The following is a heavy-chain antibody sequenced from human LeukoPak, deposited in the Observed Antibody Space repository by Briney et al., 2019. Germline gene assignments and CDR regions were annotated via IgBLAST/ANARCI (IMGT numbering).Heavy chain of an antibody. Sequence: SETLSLTCTVSGGSISNYYWNWLRQPPGKGLEWIGNIYYSGSTNYNPSLKSRVTISVDTSKNQFSLKLSSVTAADTAVYYCARFRSSIAAVIDYWGQGTLVTVSS. J-gene: IGHJ4*02. CDR3: ARFRSSIAAVIDY. CDR2: IYYSGST. V-gene: IGHV4-59*01. D-gene: IGHD6-13*01. CDR1: GGSISNYY.